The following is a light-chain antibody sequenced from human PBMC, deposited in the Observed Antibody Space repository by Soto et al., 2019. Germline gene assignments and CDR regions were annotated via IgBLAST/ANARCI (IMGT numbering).Light chain of an antibody. CDR2: EVS. J-gene: IGLJ1*01. V-gene: IGLV2-23*02. CDR1: SSDVGSHNL. Sequence: QSALTQPASVSGSPGQSITISCTGTSSDVGSHNLVSWYQQHPGKAPKLMIYEVSKRPSGVSNRFSGSKSGNTASLTISGLQAEDEADYYCCSYAGSYVFGTGTKVTVL. CDR3: CSYAGSYV.